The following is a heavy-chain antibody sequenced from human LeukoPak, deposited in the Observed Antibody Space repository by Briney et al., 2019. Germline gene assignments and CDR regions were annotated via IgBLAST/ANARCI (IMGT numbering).Heavy chain of an antibody. D-gene: IGHD2-2*01. J-gene: IGHJ5*02. CDR3: ARFPHPYCSSAGCPNWLDP. V-gene: IGHV7-4-1*02. Sequence: ASVKVSCKASGYTFTRYAMNWVRQAPGQGLEWMGWINTDTGKPTYAQGFTGRFVFSLDTSVSTAYLQISSLQAADTAVYYCARFPHPYCSSAGCPNWLDPWGQGTLVTVSS. CDR1: GYTFTRYA. CDR2: INTDTGKP.